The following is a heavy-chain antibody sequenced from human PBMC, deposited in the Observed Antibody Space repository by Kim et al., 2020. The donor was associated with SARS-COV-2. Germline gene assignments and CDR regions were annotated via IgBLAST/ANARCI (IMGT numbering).Heavy chain of an antibody. CDR1: GFTFSSYA. D-gene: IGHD6-13*01. CDR2: ISYDGSNK. V-gene: IGHV3-30-3*01. CDR3: ASSTNGNYYYGMDV. Sequence: GGSLRLSCAASGFTFSSYAMHWVRHAPGKGLEWVAVISYDGSNKYYADSVKGRFTISRDNSKNTLYLQMNSLRAEDTAVYYCASSTNGNYYYGMDVWGQG. J-gene: IGHJ6*02.